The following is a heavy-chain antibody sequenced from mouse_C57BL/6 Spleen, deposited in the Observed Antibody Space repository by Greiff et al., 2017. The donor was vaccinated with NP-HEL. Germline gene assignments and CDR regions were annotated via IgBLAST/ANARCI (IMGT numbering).Heavy chain of an antibody. Sequence: QVQLQQSGPELVKPGASVKISCKASGYSFTSYYIHWVKQRPGQGLEWIGWIYPGSGNTKYNEKFKGKATLTADTSYSTAYMQLSSLTSEDSAVYYCAVWVVDDMDYWGQGTSVTVSS. V-gene: IGHV1-66*01. J-gene: IGHJ4*01. CDR3: AVWVVDDMDY. CDR1: GYSFTSYY. D-gene: IGHD1-1*01. CDR2: IYPGSGNT.